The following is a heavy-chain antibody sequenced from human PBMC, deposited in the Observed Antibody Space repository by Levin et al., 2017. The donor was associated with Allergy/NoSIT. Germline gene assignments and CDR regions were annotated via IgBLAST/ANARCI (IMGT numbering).Heavy chain of an antibody. Sequence: PGGSLRLSCAASGFTFSSYAMSWVRQAPGKGLEWVSAISGSGGSTYYADSVKGWFTISRDNSKNTLYLQMNSLRAEDTTVYYCAKYQGYCSSTSCYYGMDVWGQGTTVTVSS. J-gene: IGHJ6*02. CDR1: GFTFSSYA. V-gene: IGHV3-23*01. D-gene: IGHD2-2*01. CDR2: ISGSGGST. CDR3: AKYQGYCSSTSCYYGMDV.